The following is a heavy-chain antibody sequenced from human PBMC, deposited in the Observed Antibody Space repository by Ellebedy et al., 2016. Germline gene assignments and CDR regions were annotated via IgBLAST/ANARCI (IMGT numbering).Heavy chain of an antibody. CDR2: INPNSGGT. CDR1: GYTFTGYY. J-gene: IGHJ4*02. Sequence: ASVKVSXKASGYTFTGYYMHWVRQAPGQGLEWMGWINPNSGGTNYAQKFQGRVTMTRDTSISTAYMELSRLRSDDTAVYYCARVCSSTSCYKGAKDYWGQGTLVTVSS. V-gene: IGHV1-2*02. D-gene: IGHD2-2*02. CDR3: ARVCSSTSCYKGAKDY.